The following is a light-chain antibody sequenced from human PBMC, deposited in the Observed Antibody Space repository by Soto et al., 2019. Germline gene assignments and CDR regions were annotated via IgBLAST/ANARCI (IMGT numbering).Light chain of an antibody. V-gene: IGLV2-14*02. CDR2: EGT. J-gene: IGLJ1*01. CDR1: SSDVGSYNL. Sequence: QSALTQPASVSGSPGQSITISCTGTSSDVGSYNLVSWYQQHPGKAPKLMICEGTKRPSGVSNRFSGSKSGNTASLTISGLQAEDEADYFCSSYTGTSTLYVFGSGTKVTDL. CDR3: SSYTGTSTLYV.